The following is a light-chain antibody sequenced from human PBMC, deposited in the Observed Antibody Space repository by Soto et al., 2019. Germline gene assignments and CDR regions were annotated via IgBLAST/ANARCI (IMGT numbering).Light chain of an antibody. CDR3: DESNKLLYT. Sequence: EIVLTPSPPTLSVSPGERATHSCRASQSVSANLAWYQQKPGQAPRLLIYDASTRATGIPARFSGSGSGTDFTLTIRSLQSEDFAVYYCDESNKLLYTLGQGTRLEIK. CDR2: DAS. J-gene: IGKJ5*01. CDR1: QSVSAN. V-gene: IGKV3-15*01.